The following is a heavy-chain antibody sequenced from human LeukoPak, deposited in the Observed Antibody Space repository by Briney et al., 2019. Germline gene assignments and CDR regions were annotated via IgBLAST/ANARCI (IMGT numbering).Heavy chain of an antibody. J-gene: IGHJ4*02. CDR2: IIPIFGTA. CDR3: AILPYCSSWHEGIGNDFDY. V-gene: IGHV1-69*13. Sequence: GASVKVSCKASGGTFSSYAISWVRQAPGQGLEWMGGIIPIFGTANYAQKFQGRVTITADESTSTAYMELSSLRSEDTAVYYCAILPYCSSWHEGIGNDFDYWGQGTLVTVSS. D-gene: IGHD6-13*01. CDR1: GGTFSSYA.